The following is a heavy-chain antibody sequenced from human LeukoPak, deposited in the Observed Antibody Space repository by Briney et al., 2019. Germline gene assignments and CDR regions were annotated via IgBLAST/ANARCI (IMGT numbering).Heavy chain of an antibody. Sequence: PGGSLRLSCAASGFTFSDYDMHWVRQAPGKGLEWVAFIRYDGSNKYYADSVKGRFTISRDNSKNTLYLQMNSLRAEDTAVYYCAKEVRRYCSGGSCPLWGQGTLVTVSS. J-gene: IGHJ4*02. CDR1: GFTFSDYD. CDR3: AKEVRRYCSGGSCPL. D-gene: IGHD2-15*01. V-gene: IGHV3-30*02. CDR2: IRYDGSNK.